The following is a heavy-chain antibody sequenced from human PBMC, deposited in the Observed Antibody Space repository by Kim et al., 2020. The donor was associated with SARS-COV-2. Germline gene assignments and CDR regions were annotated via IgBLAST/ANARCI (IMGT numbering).Heavy chain of an antibody. Sequence: GGSLRLSCAASGFTFSSYSMNWVRQAPGKGLEWVSSISSSSSYIYYADSVKGRFTISRDNAKNSLYLQMNSLRAEDTAVYYCARSGYSYGFVYYYGMDVWGQGTTVTVSS. CDR3: ARSGYSYGFVYYYGMDV. CDR1: GFTFSSYS. V-gene: IGHV3-21*01. D-gene: IGHD5-18*01. J-gene: IGHJ6*02. CDR2: ISSSSSYI.